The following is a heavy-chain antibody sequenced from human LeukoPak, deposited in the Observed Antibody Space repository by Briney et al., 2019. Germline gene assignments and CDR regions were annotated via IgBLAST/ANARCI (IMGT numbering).Heavy chain of an antibody. CDR2: IGTAGDT. Sequence: GGSLRLSCAASGFTFSSYAMSWVRQAPGKGLEWVSGIGTAGDTYYAGSVKGRFTISRENAKNSLYLQMNSLTAGDTAVYYCAGAGSETQWRAFDFWGQGALVTVFS. V-gene: IGHV3-13*01. J-gene: IGHJ4*02. CDR3: AGAGSETQWRAFDF. D-gene: IGHD6-19*01. CDR1: GFTFSSYA.